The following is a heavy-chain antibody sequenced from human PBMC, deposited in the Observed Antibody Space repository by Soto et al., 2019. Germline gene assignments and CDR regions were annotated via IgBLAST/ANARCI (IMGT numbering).Heavy chain of an antibody. CDR1: GGSISSGDDY. V-gene: IGHV4-30-4*01. CDR3: ATVRAHFFDN. Sequence: HVQLQESGPGLVKPSQTLSLTCTVSGGSISSGDDYWSWIRHPPGKGLEWLGFIYYDGSTYYNPSLKSRLTISLDTSTNQFSLSLSSVTAADTAVYYCATVRAHFFDNWGQGTLVTVSS. J-gene: IGHJ4*02. CDR2: IYYDGST.